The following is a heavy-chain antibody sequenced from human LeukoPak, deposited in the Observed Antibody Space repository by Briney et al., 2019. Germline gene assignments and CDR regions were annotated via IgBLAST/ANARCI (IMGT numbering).Heavy chain of an antibody. J-gene: IGHJ3*02. V-gene: IGHV3-21*01. CDR2: ISSSSYI. CDR3: ARDVELRPAFDI. D-gene: IGHD1-26*01. Sequence: PGGSLRLSCAASGFTFSSYSMNWVRQAPGKGLEWVSSISSSSYIYYADPVKGRFTISRDNAKNSLYLQMNSLRAEDTAVYYCARDVELRPAFDIWGQGTMVTVSS. CDR1: GFTFSSYS.